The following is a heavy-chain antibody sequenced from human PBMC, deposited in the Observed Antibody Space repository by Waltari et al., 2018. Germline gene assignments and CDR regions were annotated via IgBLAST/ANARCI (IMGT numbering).Heavy chain of an antibody. J-gene: IGHJ4*02. D-gene: IGHD3-22*01. CDR2: IIPIFGTA. Sequence: QVQLVQSGAAVKKPGSSVKVSSKASGGTSSSYATSWVRPAPGQGLEWMGGIIPIFGTANYAQKFQGRVTITADESTSTAYMELSSLRSEDTAVYYCVRSPAYYDSSGYPARYFDYWGQGTLVTVSS. V-gene: IGHV1-69*01. CDR1: GGTSSSYA. CDR3: VRSPAYYDSSGYPARYFDY.